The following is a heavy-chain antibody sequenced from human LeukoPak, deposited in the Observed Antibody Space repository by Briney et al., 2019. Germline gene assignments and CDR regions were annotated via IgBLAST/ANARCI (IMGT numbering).Heavy chain of an antibody. Sequence: GGSLRLSCAASGFTFSSYWMTWVRQAPGKGLEWVANIKQDGSEKYYVDSVKGRLTISRDNAKNSLYLQMNSLRAEDTAVYYCARRGGYCSSTSCHRPFDYWGQGTLVTVSS. V-gene: IGHV3-7*01. D-gene: IGHD2-2*01. J-gene: IGHJ4*02. CDR3: ARRGGYCSSTSCHRPFDY. CDR2: IKQDGSEK. CDR1: GFTFSSYW.